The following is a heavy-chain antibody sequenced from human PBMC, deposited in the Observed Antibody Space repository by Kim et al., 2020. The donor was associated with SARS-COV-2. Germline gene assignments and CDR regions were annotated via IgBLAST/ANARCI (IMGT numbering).Heavy chain of an antibody. V-gene: IGHV1-18*01. J-gene: IGHJ4*02. CDR2: T. Sequence: TKYGQKLQGIVIMTTDTSTNTAYMELWSLRSDDTAMYYCARGAYGDVSFDYWGQGTLVTVSS. CDR3: ARGAYGDVSFDY. D-gene: IGHD4-17*01.